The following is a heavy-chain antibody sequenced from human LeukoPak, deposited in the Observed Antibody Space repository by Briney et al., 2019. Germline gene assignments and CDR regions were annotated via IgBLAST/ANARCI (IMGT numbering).Heavy chain of an antibody. J-gene: IGHJ4*02. D-gene: IGHD1-26*01. Sequence: GGSLRLSCAASGFTLSFYWMSWVRQAPGKGLEWVANIKQDGSEEYYVDSVKGRFTICRENAKKSVYLQMNSLRADDTAIYYCARWDSGSYYGIGDWGQGTLVTVSS. V-gene: IGHV3-7*01. CDR3: ARWDSGSYYGIGD. CDR1: GFTLSFYW. CDR2: IKQDGSEE.